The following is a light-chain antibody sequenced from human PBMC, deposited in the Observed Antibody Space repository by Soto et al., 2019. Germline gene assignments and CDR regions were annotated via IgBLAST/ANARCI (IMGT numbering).Light chain of an antibody. CDR2: DVS. Sequence: QSALTQPASMSGSPGQSITISCTGTSSDVGGYNYVSWYQQHPDKAPKLMIYDVSNRPSGVSNRFSGSKSGNTASLTISGLQAEDEADYYCSSYTASSAPYVFGTGTKLTVL. V-gene: IGLV2-14*01. CDR1: SSDVGGYNY. CDR3: SSYTASSAPYV. J-gene: IGLJ1*01.